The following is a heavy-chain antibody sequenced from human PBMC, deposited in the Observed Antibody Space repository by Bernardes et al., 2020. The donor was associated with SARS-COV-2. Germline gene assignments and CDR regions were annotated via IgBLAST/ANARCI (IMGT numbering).Heavy chain of an antibody. CDR3: ARVDCGGDCYDYYYYYGMDV. D-gene: IGHD2-21*02. V-gene: IGHV3-48*01. CDR1: GFTFSSYS. J-gene: IGHJ6*02. Sequence: GGSLRLSCAASGFTFSSYSMNWVRQAPGKGLEWVSYISSSSSTIYYADSVKGRFTISRDNAKNSLYLQMNSLRAEDTAVYYCARVDCGGDCYDYYYYYGMDVWGQGTTVTVSS. CDR2: ISSSSSTI.